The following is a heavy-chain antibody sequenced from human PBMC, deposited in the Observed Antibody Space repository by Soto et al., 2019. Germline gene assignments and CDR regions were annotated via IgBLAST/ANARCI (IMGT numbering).Heavy chain of an antibody. CDR3: ARPLWRDDYNWGYFDL. V-gene: IGHV3-30-3*01. CDR1: GFTFSTYA. J-gene: IGHJ2*01. Sequence: QVQLVESGGGVVQPGRSLRLSCAASGFTFSTYAMHWVRQAPGKGLEWVAVISYAGSNKYYADSVKGRFTISRDSSKNTRYLQMNSLRTEDTAVYYCARPLWRDDYNWGYFDLWGRGTLVTVSS. D-gene: IGHD4-4*01. CDR2: ISYAGSNK.